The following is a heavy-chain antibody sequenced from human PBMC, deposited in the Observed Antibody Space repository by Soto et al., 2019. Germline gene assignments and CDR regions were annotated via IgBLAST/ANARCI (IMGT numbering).Heavy chain of an antibody. D-gene: IGHD5-18*01. V-gene: IGHV3-15*07. Sequence: GGSLRLSCAASGFTFSNAWMNWVRQAPGKGLEWVGRIKSKTDGGTTDYAAPVKGRFTISRDDSKNTLYLQMNSLKTEDTAVYYCTTTRPDSYGYSWLVYWGQGTLVTVSS. J-gene: IGHJ4*02. CDR2: IKSKTDGGTT. CDR1: GFTFSNAW. CDR3: TTTRPDSYGYSWLVY.